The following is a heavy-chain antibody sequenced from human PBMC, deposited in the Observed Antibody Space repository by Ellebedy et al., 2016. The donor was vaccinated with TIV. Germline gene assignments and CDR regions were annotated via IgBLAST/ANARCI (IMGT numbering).Heavy chain of an antibody. J-gene: IGHJ4*02. CDR2: ISSDGNSR. Sequence: PGGSLRLSCAASGLTFSVYWMNWVRQPPGKGLVWVSRISSDGNSRIYADSVKGRFTVSRDNAKDSLFLHMDSLRAEDTAVYYCARWATGYDQYYFDLWGRGTLVSVSS. V-gene: IGHV3-74*01. CDR3: ARWATGYDQYYFDL. D-gene: IGHD5-12*01. CDR1: GLTFSVYW.